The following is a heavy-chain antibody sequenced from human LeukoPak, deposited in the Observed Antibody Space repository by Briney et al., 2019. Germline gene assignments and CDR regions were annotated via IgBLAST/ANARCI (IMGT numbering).Heavy chain of an antibody. CDR3: AKAAAIERFDYFDY. J-gene: IGHJ4*02. CDR2: ISYDGSNK. Sequence: GRSLRLSCAASGFTFSSYGMHWVRQAPGKGLEWVAVISYDGSNKYYADSVKGRFTISRDNSKNTLYLQMNSLRAEDTAVYYCAKAAAIERFDYFDYWGQGTLVTVSS. V-gene: IGHV3-30*18. D-gene: IGHD2-2*01. CDR1: GFTFSSYG.